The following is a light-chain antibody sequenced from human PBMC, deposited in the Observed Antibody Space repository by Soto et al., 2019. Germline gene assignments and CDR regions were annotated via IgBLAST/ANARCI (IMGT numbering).Light chain of an antibody. V-gene: IGKV4-1*01. CDR3: QQCYSSPPT. Sequence: DIVLTQSPDSLAVSLGERATINCKSSQSVSDSSHSRNYLAWYQQRPGQPPKLLISWASTREPGVPDRFSGSGSGTDSTLTISSLQAEDVAVYYCQQCYSSPPTFGGGTKVEIK. J-gene: IGKJ4*01. CDR2: WAS. CDR1: QSVSDSSHSRNY.